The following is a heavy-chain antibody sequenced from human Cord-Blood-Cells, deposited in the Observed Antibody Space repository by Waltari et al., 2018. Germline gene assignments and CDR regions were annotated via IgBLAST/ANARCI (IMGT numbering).Heavy chain of an antibody. D-gene: IGHD6-13*01. J-gene: IGHJ4*02. Sequence: QVQLQQWGAGLLKPSETLSLTCAVYGGSFSGYYWSWIRQPPGKGLEWIGEINHSGSTNYNPSLKSRVTISVDTSKNQFSRKLSSVTAADTAVYYCARGKTSSSWFDYWGQGTLVTVSS. V-gene: IGHV4-34*01. CDR1: GGSFSGYY. CDR2: INHSGST. CDR3: ARGKTSSSWFDY.